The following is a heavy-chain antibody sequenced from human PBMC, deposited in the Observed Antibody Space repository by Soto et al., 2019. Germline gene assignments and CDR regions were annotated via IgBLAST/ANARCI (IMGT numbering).Heavy chain of an antibody. V-gene: IGHV1-69*06. D-gene: IGHD4-17*01. CDR1: GGTFSSYA. CDR3: VVPNYGDYLDYYYYYGMDV. CDR2: IIPIFGTA. Sequence: SVKVSCKASGGTFSSYAISWVRQAPGQGLEWMGGIIPIFGTANYAQKLQGRVTITADKSTSTAYMELSSLRSEDTAVYYCVVPNYGDYLDYYYYYGMDVWGQGTTVTVSS. J-gene: IGHJ6*02.